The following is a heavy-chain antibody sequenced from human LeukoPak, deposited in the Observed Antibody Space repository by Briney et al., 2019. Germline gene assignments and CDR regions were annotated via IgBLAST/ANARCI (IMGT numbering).Heavy chain of an antibody. D-gene: IGHD3-10*01. CDR2: ISSSSSYI. CDR1: GFTFSSYS. V-gene: IGHV3-21*01. Sequence: GGSLRLSCAASGFTFSSYSMNWVRQAPGKGLEWVSSISSSSSYIYYADSVKGRFTISRDNAKNSLYLQMNGLRAEDTAVYYCARAGFGEFLYYYYGMDVWGQGTTVTVSS. CDR3: ARAGFGEFLYYYYGMDV. J-gene: IGHJ6*02.